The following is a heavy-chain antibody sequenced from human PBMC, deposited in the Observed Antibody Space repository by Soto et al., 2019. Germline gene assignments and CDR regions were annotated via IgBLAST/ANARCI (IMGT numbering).Heavy chain of an antibody. CDR3: AKTGGYSYGRFYFDY. CDR2: ISGSGGST. CDR1: GFTFSSYA. J-gene: IGHJ4*02. V-gene: IGHV3-23*01. Sequence: GGSLRLSCAASGFTFSSYAMSWVRQAPGKGLEWVSAISGSGGSTYYADSVKGRFTISRDNSKNTLYLQMNSLRAEDTAVYYCAKTGGYSYGRFYFDYWGQGPLVTVSS. D-gene: IGHD5-18*01.